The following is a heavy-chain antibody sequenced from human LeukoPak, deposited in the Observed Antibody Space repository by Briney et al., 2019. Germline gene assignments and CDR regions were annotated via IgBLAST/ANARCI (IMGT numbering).Heavy chain of an antibody. Sequence: SETLSLTCTVSGDSVNNHFWSWIRQSPGKGLEWIGYINYSGTTNYKPSLKTRVSISADTSKNRFSLKVTSVTAADTAVYYCARAPRDSNGYSDAFDIWGQGTIVTVSA. J-gene: IGHJ3*02. CDR1: GDSVNNHF. V-gene: IGHV4-59*02. CDR2: INYSGTT. CDR3: ARAPRDSNGYSDAFDI. D-gene: IGHD3-22*01.